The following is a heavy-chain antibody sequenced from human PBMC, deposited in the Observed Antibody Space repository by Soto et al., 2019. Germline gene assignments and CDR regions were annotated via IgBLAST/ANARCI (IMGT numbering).Heavy chain of an antibody. V-gene: IGHV1-2*04. J-gene: IGHJ4*02. CDR2: INPNSGGT. CDR3: ARGVELGYCSSTSCPQGYSYGPLDY. Sequence: QVQLVQSGAEVKKPGASVKVSCKASGYTFTGYYMHWVRQAPGQGLEWMGWINPNSGGTNYAQKFQGWVTMTRDTSISTAYMELSRLRSDDTAVYYCARGVELGYCSSTSCPQGYSYGPLDYWGQGTLVTVSS. D-gene: IGHD2-2*01. CDR1: GYTFTGYY.